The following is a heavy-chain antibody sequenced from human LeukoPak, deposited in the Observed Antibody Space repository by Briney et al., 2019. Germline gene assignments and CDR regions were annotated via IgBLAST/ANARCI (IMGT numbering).Heavy chain of an antibody. V-gene: IGHV3-30*18. CDR2: VSHDGGNK. CDR3: AKDGHYYGSEYYFDY. D-gene: IGHD3-10*01. J-gene: IGHJ4*02. Sequence: GGSLRLSCAASGFTFSIYGMHWVRQAPGKGLEWVAVVSHDGGNKYYADSVKGRFTISRDSSKNTLYLQMNSLRAEDTAVYYCAKDGHYYGSEYYFDYWGQGTLVTVSS. CDR1: GFTFSIYG.